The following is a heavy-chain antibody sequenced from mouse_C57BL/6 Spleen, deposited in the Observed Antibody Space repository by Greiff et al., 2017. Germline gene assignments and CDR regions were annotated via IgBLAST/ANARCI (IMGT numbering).Heavy chain of an antibody. Sequence: EVQRVESGPGLVKPSQSLSLTCSVTGYSITSGYYWNWIRQFPGNKLEWMGYISYDGSNNYNPSLKNRISITRDTSKNQFFLKLNSVTAEDTATYYGARESRYDGYYVAYWGQGTLVTVSA. V-gene: IGHV3-6*01. CDR3: ARESRYDGYYVAY. D-gene: IGHD2-3*01. CDR1: GYSITSGYY. CDR2: ISYDGSN. J-gene: IGHJ3*01.